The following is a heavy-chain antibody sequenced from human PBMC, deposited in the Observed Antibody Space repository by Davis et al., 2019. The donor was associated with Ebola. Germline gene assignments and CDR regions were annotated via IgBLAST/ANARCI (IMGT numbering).Heavy chain of an antibody. Sequence: ASVKVSCKASGYTFTSYYMHWVRQAPGQGLEWMGIINPSGGSTNHAQKFQGRVTITADESTSTAYMELSSLRSDDTAVYYCARGGVAYSDLDYWGQGTLVAVSS. CDR3: ARGGVAYSDLDY. J-gene: IGHJ4*02. V-gene: IGHV1-46*01. D-gene: IGHD2-21*01. CDR1: GYTFTSYY. CDR2: INPSGGST.